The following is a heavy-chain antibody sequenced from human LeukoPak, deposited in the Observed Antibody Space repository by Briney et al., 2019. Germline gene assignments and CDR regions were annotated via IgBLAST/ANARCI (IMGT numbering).Heavy chain of an antibody. V-gene: IGHV1-18*01. Sequence: ASVKVSCKASGYTFTSYGISWVRQAPGQGLEWMGWNSAYNGNTNYAQKLQGRVTMTTDTSPSTAYMELRSLRSDDTAVYYCARDSPSVYYYGSGSYDYYYGMDVWGQGTTVTVSS. CDR1: GYTFTSYG. CDR3: ARDSPSVYYYGSGSYDYYYGMDV. J-gene: IGHJ6*02. CDR2: NSAYNGNT. D-gene: IGHD3-10*01.